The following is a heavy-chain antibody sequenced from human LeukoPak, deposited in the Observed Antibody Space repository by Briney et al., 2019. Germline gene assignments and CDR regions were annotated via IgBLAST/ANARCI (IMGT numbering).Heavy chain of an antibody. CDR2: IKQDGSET. V-gene: IGHV3-7*01. CDR3: ARAGSRWGYGRYYYYMDV. Sequence: PGGSLRLSCAASGFTFSSYGMSWVRQAPGKGLEWLANIKQDGSETYYVDSVKGRFTISRDNAKNSLYLHMNSLRAEDTAVYYCARAGSRWGYGRYYYYMDVWGKGTTVTISS. D-gene: IGHD5-12*01. CDR1: GFTFSSYG. J-gene: IGHJ6*03.